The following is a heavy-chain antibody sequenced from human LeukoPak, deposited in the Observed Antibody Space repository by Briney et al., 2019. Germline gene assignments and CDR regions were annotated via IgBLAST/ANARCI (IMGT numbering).Heavy chain of an antibody. Sequence: PGGSLRLSCAASGFTFDDYGMSWVRQAPGKGLEWVSGINWNGGSTGYADFVKGRFTISRDNAKNSLYLQMNSLRAEDTALYYCARAPYGSGSYLWYFDYWGQGTLVTVSS. CDR1: GFTFDDYG. V-gene: IGHV3-20*04. J-gene: IGHJ4*02. CDR2: INWNGGST. CDR3: ARAPYGSGSYLWYFDY. D-gene: IGHD3-10*01.